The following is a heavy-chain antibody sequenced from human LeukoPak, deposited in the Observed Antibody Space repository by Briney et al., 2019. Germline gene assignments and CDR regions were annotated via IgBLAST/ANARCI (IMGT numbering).Heavy chain of an antibody. CDR3: ARDQSSSWYQPRIGYYYYGMDV. J-gene: IGHJ6*02. CDR1: GGSTSSGGYY. CDR2: IYYSGST. Sequence: SETLSLTCTVSGGSTSSGGYYWSWIRQHPGKGLEWIGYIYYSGSTYYNPSLKSRVTISVDTSKNQFSLKLSSVTAADTAVYYCARDQSSSWYQPRIGYYYYGMDVWGQGTTVTVSS. D-gene: IGHD6-13*01. V-gene: IGHV4-31*03.